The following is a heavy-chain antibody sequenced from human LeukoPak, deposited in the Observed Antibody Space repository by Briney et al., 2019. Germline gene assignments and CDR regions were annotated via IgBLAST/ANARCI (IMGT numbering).Heavy chain of an antibody. Sequence: PGGSLRLSCAGSGCTFSGYWIHWVRQAPGKGLVWVSRINSDGSSTSYADSVKGRFTISRDNAKKTLYLQMNSLRAEDTAVYYCARPSGSYYYDALDIWGPGTMVTVSS. V-gene: IGHV3-74*01. J-gene: IGHJ3*02. D-gene: IGHD3-22*01. CDR1: GCTFSGYW. CDR3: ARPSGSYYYDALDI. CDR2: INSDGSST.